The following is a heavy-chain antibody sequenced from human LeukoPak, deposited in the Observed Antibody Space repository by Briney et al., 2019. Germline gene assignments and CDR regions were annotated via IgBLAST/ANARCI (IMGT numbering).Heavy chain of an antibody. D-gene: IGHD5-18*01. J-gene: IGHJ4*02. CDR2: IIPIFGKA. CDR3: ARSRDTAMVLSY. Sequence: SVKVSCKASGGTFSSYAISWVRQAPGQGLEWMGRIIPIFGKANYAQKFQGRVTITADKSTSTAYMELSSLRSEDTAVYYCARSRDTAMVLSYWGQGTLVTVSS. V-gene: IGHV1-69*04. CDR1: GGTFSSYA.